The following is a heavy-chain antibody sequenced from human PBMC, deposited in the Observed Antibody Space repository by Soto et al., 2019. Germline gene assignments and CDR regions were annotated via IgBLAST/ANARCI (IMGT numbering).Heavy chain of an antibody. V-gene: IGHV5-10-1*01. CDR2: IDPSDSYT. Sequence: GESLKISCKGSGYSFTSYWISWVRQMPGKGLEWMGRIDPSDSYTNYSPSFQGHVTISADKSISTAYLQWSSLKASDTAMYYCARGSSGWYFYYYYGMDVWGQGTTVTVSS. CDR3: ARGSSGWYFYYYYGMDV. D-gene: IGHD6-19*01. CDR1: GYSFTSYW. J-gene: IGHJ6*02.